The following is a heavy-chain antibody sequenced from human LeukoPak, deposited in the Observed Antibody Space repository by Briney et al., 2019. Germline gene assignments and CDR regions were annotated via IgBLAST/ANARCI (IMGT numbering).Heavy chain of an antibody. Sequence: SETLSLTCTVSGGSISSSSYYWSWIRQPPGKGLEWIGYIYYSGSTNYNPSLKSRVTISVDTSKNQFSLKLSSVTAADTAVYYCARASTRDYDSSGYWAWFDPWGQGTLVTVSS. J-gene: IGHJ5*02. CDR2: IYYSGST. CDR3: ARASTRDYDSSGYWAWFDP. D-gene: IGHD3-22*01. V-gene: IGHV4-61*01. CDR1: GGSISSSSYY.